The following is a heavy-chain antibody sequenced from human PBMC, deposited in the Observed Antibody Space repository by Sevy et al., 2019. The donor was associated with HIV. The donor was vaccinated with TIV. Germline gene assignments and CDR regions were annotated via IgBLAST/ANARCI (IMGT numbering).Heavy chain of an antibody. D-gene: IGHD6-13*01. J-gene: IGHJ6*02. Sequence: ASVKVSCKASGSTFSSYGITWVRQAPGQGLEWMGGFIPIFGTANYAQKFQGRVTITADESTNTGYMEMSSLRSEDTAVYYCARAFPGIAAAGTGNGMDVWGQGTTVTVSS. CDR2: FIPIFGTA. CDR1: GSTFSSYG. V-gene: IGHV1-69*13. CDR3: ARAFPGIAAAGTGNGMDV.